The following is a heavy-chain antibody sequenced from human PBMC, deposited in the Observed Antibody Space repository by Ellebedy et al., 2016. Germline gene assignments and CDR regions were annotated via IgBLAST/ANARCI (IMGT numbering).Heavy chain of an antibody. CDR1: GGSINNKNYY. Sequence: SDTLSLTXNVSGGSINNKNYYWVWIRQPPGKGLEWIGSIYYSGGTYYNSSLKSRLTIFVATPRNHFSLKLISVTAADTAVYYCGRVVVGAPPLQAEAGPDYWGQGTLVSVSS. J-gene: IGHJ4*02. CDR3: GRVVVGAPPLQAEAGPDY. D-gene: IGHD2-15*01. V-gene: IGHV4-39*07. CDR2: IYYSGGT.